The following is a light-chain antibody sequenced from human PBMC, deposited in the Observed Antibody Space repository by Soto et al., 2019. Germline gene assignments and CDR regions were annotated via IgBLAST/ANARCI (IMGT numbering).Light chain of an antibody. CDR1: QSVSSN. CDR2: GAS. Sequence: IVMTQSPATLCVSPGDRDTLSGRASQSVSSNLAWYQQNTGQGPSLLIYGASTRATGIPPRFSGSGSGTEFTLTVSCLQCDDVAVYYCQQYNYLLGTFGQRTKMEI. CDR3: QQYNYLLGT. J-gene: IGKJ2*01. V-gene: IGKV3-15*01.